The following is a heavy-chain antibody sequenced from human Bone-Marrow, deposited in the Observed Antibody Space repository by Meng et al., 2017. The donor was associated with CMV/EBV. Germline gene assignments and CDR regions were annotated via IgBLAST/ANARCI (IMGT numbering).Heavy chain of an antibody. J-gene: IGHJ4*02. CDR3: ARDSWTRSDFDY. V-gene: IGHV3-21*01. CDR1: GFTFSSYS. CDR2: ISSSSSYI. D-gene: IGHD6-13*01. Sequence: GESLKISCAASGFTFSSYSMNWVRQAPGKGLEWVSSISSSSSYIYYADSVKGRFTISRDNAKNSLYLQMNSLRAEDTAVYYCARDSWTRSDFDYCGQGTLVTVSS.